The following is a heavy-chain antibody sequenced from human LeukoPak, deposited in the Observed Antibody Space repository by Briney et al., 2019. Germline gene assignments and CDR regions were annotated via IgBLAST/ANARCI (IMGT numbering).Heavy chain of an antibody. J-gene: IGHJ4*02. V-gene: IGHV4-61*02. Sequence: SQTLSLTCTVSGGSISSGSYYWSWIRQPAGKGLDWIGRIYTTGSTNYNPSLKSRVTISVDTSKNQFSLKLSSVTAADTAVYYCARHGVSQYYFDYWGQGTLVTVSS. D-gene: IGHD2-8*01. CDR1: GGSISSGSYY. CDR2: IYTTGST. CDR3: ARHGVSQYYFDY.